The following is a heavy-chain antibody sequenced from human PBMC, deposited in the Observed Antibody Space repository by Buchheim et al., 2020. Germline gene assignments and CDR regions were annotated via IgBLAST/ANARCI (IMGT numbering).Heavy chain of an antibody. CDR1: GFTFSSYA. D-gene: IGHD1-26*01. CDR2: ISYDGSNK. J-gene: IGHJ4*02. CDR3: ARDGALGALDY. Sequence: QVQLVESGGGVVQPGRSLRLSCAASGFTFSSYAMHWVRQAPGKGLEWVAVISYDGSNKYYADSVKGRFTISRDNSKNTLYLQMNSLRAEDTAVYYCARDGALGALDYWGQGTL. V-gene: IGHV3-30*04.